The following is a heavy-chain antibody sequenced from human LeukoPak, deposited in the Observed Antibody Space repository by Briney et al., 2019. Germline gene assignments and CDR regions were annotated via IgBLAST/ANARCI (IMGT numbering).Heavy chain of an antibody. Sequence: SETLSLTCTVSGYSISSGYFWGWIRQPPGKGLDWIGSIYYSGITSYNPSLKSRVTISVDTSKNQFSLKLSSVTAADTAVYYCARRRITMVRGVIRDYYMDVWGKGTTVTISS. CDR2: IYYSGIT. CDR1: GYSISSGYF. J-gene: IGHJ6*03. CDR3: ARRRITMVRGVIRDYYMDV. V-gene: IGHV4-38-2*02. D-gene: IGHD3-10*01.